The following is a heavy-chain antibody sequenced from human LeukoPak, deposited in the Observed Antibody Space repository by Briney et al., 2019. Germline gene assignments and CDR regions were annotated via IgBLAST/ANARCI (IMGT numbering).Heavy chain of an antibody. V-gene: IGHV4-59*02. CDR1: GGSVSGDS. J-gene: IGHJ3*02. CDR2: IYYTGGT. D-gene: IGHD6-13*01. CDR3: VRSDSSSSHTAFDI. Sequence: SETLSLTCTVSGGSVSGDSWTWIRQPAGKGLEWIGYIYYTGGTNYNPSLKSRVAMSVDTSKNQFSLKLSSVTAADTAVYYCVRSDSSSSHTAFDIWGQGTMVTVSS.